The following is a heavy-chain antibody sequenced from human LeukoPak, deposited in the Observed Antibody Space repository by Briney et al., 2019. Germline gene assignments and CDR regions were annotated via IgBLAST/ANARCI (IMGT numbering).Heavy chain of an antibody. CDR3: ARDSSSREYYFDY. Sequence: QPGGSLRLSCAASGFTFSSCWMHWVRQAPGKGLVWVSRINSDGSSTSYADSVKGRFTISRDNAKNTLYLQMNSLRAEDTAVYYCARDSSSREYYFDYWGQGTLVTASS. J-gene: IGHJ4*02. CDR1: GFTFSSCW. D-gene: IGHD6-6*01. V-gene: IGHV3-74*01. CDR2: INSDGSST.